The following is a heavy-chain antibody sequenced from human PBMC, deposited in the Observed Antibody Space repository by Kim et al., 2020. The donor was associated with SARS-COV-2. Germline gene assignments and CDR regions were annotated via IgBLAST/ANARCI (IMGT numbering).Heavy chain of an antibody. CDR3: ARLGVGAIYSDWFDP. CDR1: GGSISSSSYY. CDR2: IYYSGST. D-gene: IGHD1-26*01. Sequence: SETLSLTCTVSGGSISSSSYYWGWIRQPPGKGLEWIGSIYYSGSTYYNPSLKSRVTISVDTSKNQFSLKLSSVTAADTAVYYCARLGVGAIYSDWFDPWGQGTLVTVSS. J-gene: IGHJ5*02. V-gene: IGHV4-39*01.